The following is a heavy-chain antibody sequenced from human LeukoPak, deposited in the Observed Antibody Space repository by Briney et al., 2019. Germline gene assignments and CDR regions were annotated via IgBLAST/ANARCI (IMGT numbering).Heavy chain of an antibody. CDR3: ARAGYDYGDCPGY. CDR2: ISGSGGST. Sequence: PGGSLRLSCAASGFTFSSYAMSWVRQAPGKGLEWVSAISGSGGSTYYADSVKGRFTISRDNAKNSLYLQMNSLRAEDTAVYYCARAGYDYGDCPGYWGQGTLVTVSS. V-gene: IGHV3-23*01. J-gene: IGHJ4*02. CDR1: GFTFSSYA. D-gene: IGHD4-17*01.